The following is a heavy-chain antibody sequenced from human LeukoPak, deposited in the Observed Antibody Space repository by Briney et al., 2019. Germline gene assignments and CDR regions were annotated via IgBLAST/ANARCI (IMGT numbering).Heavy chain of an antibody. CDR3: ARFITAAGSRYFDY. J-gene: IGHJ4*02. CDR1: GYTFISYG. D-gene: IGHD6-13*01. V-gene: IGHV1-18*04. Sequence: ASVKVSCKASGYTFISYGISWVRQAPGQGLEWMGYISAYNGDTNYAQKFQGRVTITADESTSTAYMELSSLRSEDTAVYYCARFITAAGSRYFDYWGQGTLVTVSS. CDR2: ISAYNGDT.